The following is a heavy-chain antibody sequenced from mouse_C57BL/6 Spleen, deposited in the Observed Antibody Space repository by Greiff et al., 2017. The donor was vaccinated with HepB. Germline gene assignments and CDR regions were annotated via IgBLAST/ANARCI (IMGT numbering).Heavy chain of an antibody. CDR2: ISSGGSYT. Sequence: EVQLQESGGDLVKPGGSLKLSCAASGFTFSSYGMSWVRQTPDKRLEWVATISSGGSYTYYPDSVKGRFTISRDNAKNTLYLQMSSLKSEDTAMYYCARLGIYDGYLFDYWGQGTTLTVSS. CDR3: ARLGIYDGYLFDY. V-gene: IGHV5-6*01. J-gene: IGHJ2*01. CDR1: GFTFSSYG. D-gene: IGHD2-3*01.